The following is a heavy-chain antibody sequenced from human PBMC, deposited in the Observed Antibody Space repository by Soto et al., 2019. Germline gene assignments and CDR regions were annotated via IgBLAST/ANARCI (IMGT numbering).Heavy chain of an antibody. CDR3: ARGSPPRRYYYYMDV. J-gene: IGHJ6*03. V-gene: IGHV4-34*01. CDR1: GGSFSGYY. Sequence: SETLSLTCAVYGGSFSGYYWSWIRQPPGKGLEWIGEINHSGSTNYNPSLKSRVTISVDTSKNQFSLKLSSVTAADTAVYYCARGSPPRRYYYYMDVWGKGTTVTVSS. CDR2: INHSGST.